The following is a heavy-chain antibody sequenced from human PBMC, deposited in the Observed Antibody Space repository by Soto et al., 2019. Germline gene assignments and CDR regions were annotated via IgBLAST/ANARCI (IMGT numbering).Heavy chain of an antibody. V-gene: IGHV3-23*01. CDR1: GFTFSSYA. J-gene: IGHJ4*02. CDR3: AKARGHDYGDYGDY. Sequence: PGGSLRLSSAASGFTFSSYAMSWVRQAPGKGLEWVSAISGSGGSTYYADSVKGRFTISRDNSKNTLYQQMNSLRAEDTAVYYCAKARGHDYGDYGDYWGQGTLVTAPQ. CDR2: ISGSGGST. D-gene: IGHD4-17*01.